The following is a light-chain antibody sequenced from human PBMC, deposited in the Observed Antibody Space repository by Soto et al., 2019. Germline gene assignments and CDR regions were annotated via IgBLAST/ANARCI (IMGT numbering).Light chain of an antibody. Sequence: QSALTQPASVSGSPGLSITISCTGTSNDVGGYDYVSWYRQHPDRAPRLLIYEVTNRPSGISDRFSGSRSGNTASLTISGLQADEEADYYCASYTVSGTLIFGGGTKLTVL. CDR3: ASYTVSGTLI. CDR2: EVT. J-gene: IGLJ2*01. CDR1: SNDVGGYDY. V-gene: IGLV2-14*01.